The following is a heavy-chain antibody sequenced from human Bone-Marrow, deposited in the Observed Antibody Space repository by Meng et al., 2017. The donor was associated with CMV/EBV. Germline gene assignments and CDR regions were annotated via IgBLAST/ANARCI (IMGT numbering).Heavy chain of an antibody. CDR3: ARVMTTVTPLHYGMDV. CDR1: GFTFGDYA. Sequence: GGSLRLSCTASGFTFGDYAMSWVRQAPGKGLEWVGFIRSKAYGGTTEYAASVKGRFTISRDNSKNTLYLQMNSLRAEDTAVYYCARVMTTVTPLHYGMDVWGQGTTVTVSS. V-gene: IGHV3-49*04. D-gene: IGHD4-11*01. CDR2: IRSKAYGGTT. J-gene: IGHJ6*02.